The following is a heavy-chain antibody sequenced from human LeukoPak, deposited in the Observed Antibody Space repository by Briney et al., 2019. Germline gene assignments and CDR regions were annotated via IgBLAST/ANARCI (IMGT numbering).Heavy chain of an antibody. CDR2: IYYSGST. D-gene: IGHD2-2*01. Sequence: SETLSLTCTVSGGSISSGNYYWGWIRQPPGKGLEWIGSIYYSGSTYYNPSLKSRVTISVDTSKNQFSLKLSSVTAADTAVYYCARRVHCSSTSCYAGGTYFDYWGQGTLVTVSS. CDR1: GGSISSGNYY. V-gene: IGHV4-39*01. J-gene: IGHJ4*02. CDR3: ARRVHCSSTSCYAGGTYFDY.